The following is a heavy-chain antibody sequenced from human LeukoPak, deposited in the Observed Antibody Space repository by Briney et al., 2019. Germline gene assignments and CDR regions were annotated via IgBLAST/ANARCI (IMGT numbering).Heavy chain of an antibody. J-gene: IGHJ4*02. Sequence: SGGSLRLSCSASGFTFSSCAMYWFRQAPGRGLEYVSAISSNGVGTYYADSVKGRFTISRDNAKNSLYLQMNSLRAEDTALYYCARDLRVVITGSFDSWGQGTLVTVSS. CDR1: GFTFSSCA. V-gene: IGHV3-64*04. CDR2: ISSNGVGT. CDR3: ARDLRVVITGSFDS. D-gene: IGHD3-22*01.